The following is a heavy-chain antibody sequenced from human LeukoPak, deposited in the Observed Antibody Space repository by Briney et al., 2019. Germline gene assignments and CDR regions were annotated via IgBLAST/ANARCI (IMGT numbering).Heavy chain of an antibody. V-gene: IGHV4-61*05. D-gene: IGHD2-15*01. CDR3: ARVPYSRVLNYYYGMDV. Sequence: SETLSLTCTVSGGSISSSSHYWGWIRQPPGKGLEWIGYIYYSGSTNYNPSLKGRVTISVDTSKNQFSLKLSSVTAADTAVYYCARVPYSRVLNYYYGMDVWGQGTTVTVSS. J-gene: IGHJ6*02. CDR1: GGSISSSSHY. CDR2: IYYSGST.